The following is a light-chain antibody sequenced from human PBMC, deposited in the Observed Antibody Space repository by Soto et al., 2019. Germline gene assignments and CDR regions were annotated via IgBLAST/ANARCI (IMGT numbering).Light chain of an antibody. J-gene: IGLJ2*01. CDR1: SSDVGGYNF. CDR2: DVT. CDR3: RSCTSSSTLV. Sequence: QSVLTQPASVSGSPGQSITISCTGTSSDVGGYNFVSWYQQHPGKAPKLMIYDVTNRPSGVSNRFSGSKSGNTASLTISGLQAEDEADYYCRSCTSSSTLVFGGGTKLTVL. V-gene: IGLV2-14*01.